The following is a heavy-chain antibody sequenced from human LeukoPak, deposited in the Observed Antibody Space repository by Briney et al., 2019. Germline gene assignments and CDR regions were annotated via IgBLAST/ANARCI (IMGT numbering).Heavy chain of an antibody. J-gene: IGHJ4*02. D-gene: IGHD3-22*01. Sequence: PGGSLRLSCAVSGITLSNYGMTWVRQPPGKGLEWVAGISDSGGSTNYADSMKGRFTISRDNPKNTLYLQMNSLRAEDTAVYFCAKRGVVIRVILVGFHKEAYYFDSWGQGALVTVSS. V-gene: IGHV3-23*01. CDR2: ISDSGGST. CDR1: GITLSNYG. CDR3: AKRGVVIRVILVGFHKEAYYFDS.